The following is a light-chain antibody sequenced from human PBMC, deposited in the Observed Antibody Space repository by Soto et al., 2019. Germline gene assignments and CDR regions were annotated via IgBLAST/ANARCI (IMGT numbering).Light chain of an antibody. CDR2: GAS. CDR3: QRYHSSRT. J-gene: IGKJ1*01. CDR1: QSIDRK. V-gene: IGKV3-15*01. Sequence: IVMTQSPATLSVSPGERATLSCRASQSIDRKLAWYQQRPGQAPRLLIYGASTRATGIPARFSGSGSGTEFTTTINGLQAEDFRVFYCQRYHSSRTFGQGTNVEIK.